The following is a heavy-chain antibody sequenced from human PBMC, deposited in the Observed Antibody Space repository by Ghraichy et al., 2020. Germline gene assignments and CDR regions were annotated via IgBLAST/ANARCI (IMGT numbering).Heavy chain of an antibody. V-gene: IGHV4-39*07. D-gene: IGHD3-22*01. Sequence: SETLSLTCTVSGGSISSSSYYWGWIRQPPGKGLEWIGSIYYSGSTYYNPSLKSRVTISVDTSKNQFSLKLSSVTAADTAVYYCARGLEYGVYYYDSSGLGVSDYWGQGTLVTVSS. CDR3: ARGLEYGVYYYDSSGLGVSDY. J-gene: IGHJ4*02. CDR1: GGSISSSSYY. CDR2: IYYSGST.